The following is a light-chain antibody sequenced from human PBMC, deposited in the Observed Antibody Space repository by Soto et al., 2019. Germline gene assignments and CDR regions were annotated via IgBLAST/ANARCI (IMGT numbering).Light chain of an antibody. CDR3: QQYGSSMYT. V-gene: IGKV3-20*01. CDR1: QSVSSSY. CDR2: GAS. Sequence: EIVLTQSPGTLSLSPGERATLSCRASQSVSSSYLAWYQQKPGQAPRLLIYGASSRATGIPDRFSGSGSGTDFTLPSSRREPEDFAVYYCQQYGSSMYTFGQGTKLEIK. J-gene: IGKJ2*01.